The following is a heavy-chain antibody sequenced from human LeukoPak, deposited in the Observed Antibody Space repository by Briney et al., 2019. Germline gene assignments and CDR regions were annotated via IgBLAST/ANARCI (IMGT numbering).Heavy chain of an antibody. D-gene: IGHD6-13*01. CDR2: IYPGDSDT. CDR1: GYSFTSYW. Sequence: GESLKISCKGSGYSFTSYWIGWVRQMPGKGLEWMGIIYPGDSDTRYSPSFQGQVTISADKSISTAYLQWSSLKASDTAMYYCARHIIAAAGAYYMDVWGKGTTVTVSS. J-gene: IGHJ6*03. V-gene: IGHV5-51*01. CDR3: ARHIIAAAGAYYMDV.